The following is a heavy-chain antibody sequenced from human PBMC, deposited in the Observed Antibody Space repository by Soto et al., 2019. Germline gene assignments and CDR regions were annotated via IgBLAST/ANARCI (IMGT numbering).Heavy chain of an antibody. CDR2: INHSGST. CDR3: ARGLDYYDSSGSDAFDI. V-gene: IGHV4-34*01. J-gene: IGHJ3*02. D-gene: IGHD3-22*01. CDR1: GGSFSGYY. Sequence: PSETLSLTCAVYGGSFSGYYWSWIRQPPGKGLEWIGEINHSGSTNYNPSLKSRVTISVDTSKNQFSLKLSSVTAADTAVYYCARGLDYYDSSGSDAFDISGKGTMVT.